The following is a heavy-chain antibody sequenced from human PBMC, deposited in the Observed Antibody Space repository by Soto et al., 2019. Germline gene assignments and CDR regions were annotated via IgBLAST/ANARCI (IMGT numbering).Heavy chain of an antibody. CDR2: IYYSGST. V-gene: IGHV4-59*08. D-gene: IGHD4-4*01. CDR1: GGSISSYY. Sequence: SETLSLTCTVSGGSISSYYWSWIRQPPGKGLEWIGYIYYSGSTNYNPSLKSRVTISVDTSKNQFSLKLSSVTAADTAVYYCARHVVGDYSNYHSFDYWGQGTLVTVSS. J-gene: IGHJ4*02. CDR3: ARHVVGDYSNYHSFDY.